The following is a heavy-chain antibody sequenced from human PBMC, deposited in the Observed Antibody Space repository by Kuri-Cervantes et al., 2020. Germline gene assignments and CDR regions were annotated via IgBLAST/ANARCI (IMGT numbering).Heavy chain of an antibody. CDR3: ARGVCAGCAFEI. CDR2: IYHSGST. D-gene: IGHD3-3*01. CDR1: GGSISSSSYY. V-gene: IGHV4-39*07. Sequence: SETLSLTCTVSGGSISSSSYYWGWIRQPPGKGLEWIGEIYHSGSTNYNPSLKSRVTISVDKSKNQFSLKLSSVTAADTAVYYCARGVCAGCAFEIWGQGTMVTVSS. J-gene: IGHJ3*02.